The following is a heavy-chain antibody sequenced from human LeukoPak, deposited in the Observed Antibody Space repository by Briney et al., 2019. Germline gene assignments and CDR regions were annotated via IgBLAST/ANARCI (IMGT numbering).Heavy chain of an antibody. J-gene: IGHJ3*02. CDR3: ARVDYDILTGPGTFDI. Sequence: PGGSLRLSCAASGFTFSSYSMNWVRQAPGKGLEWVSSISSSSSYIYYADSVKGRFTISRDNAKNSLYLQMNSLRAEDTAVYYCARVDYDILTGPGTFDIWGQGTMVTVSS. CDR1: GFTFSSYS. V-gene: IGHV3-21*01. CDR2: ISSSSSYI. D-gene: IGHD3-9*01.